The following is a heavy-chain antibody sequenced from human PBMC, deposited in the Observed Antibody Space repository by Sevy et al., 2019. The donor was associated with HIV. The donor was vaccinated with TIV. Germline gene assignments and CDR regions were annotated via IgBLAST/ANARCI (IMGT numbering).Heavy chain of an antibody. V-gene: IGHV3-7*01. CDR3: AGGGGGLDV. D-gene: IGHD3-16*01. J-gene: IGHJ6*02. Sequence: GGSLRLSCAASTFTFNDYWMNWVRQAPGKGLEWVANINQHGSEKYFVDSVKGRFTISRDNAKNSLYLQMNSLRVEDRAVYYWAGGGGGLDVWGQGTTVTVSS. CDR1: TFTFNDYW. CDR2: INQHGSEK.